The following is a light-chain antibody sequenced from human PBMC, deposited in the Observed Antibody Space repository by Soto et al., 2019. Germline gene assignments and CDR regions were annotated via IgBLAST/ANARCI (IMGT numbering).Light chain of an antibody. J-gene: IGLJ3*02. CDR2: EVS. Sequence: QSALTQPASVSGSPGQSITISCTGTSSDVGGYNHVSWYQQHSGKVPKVIIYEVSKRPSGVSDRFSGSKSGNTASLTTSGLQPEDEDDYYCDSYTNADTFWVFGGGTKLTVL. CDR3: DSYTNADTFWV. CDR1: SSDVGGYNH. V-gene: IGLV2-14*01.